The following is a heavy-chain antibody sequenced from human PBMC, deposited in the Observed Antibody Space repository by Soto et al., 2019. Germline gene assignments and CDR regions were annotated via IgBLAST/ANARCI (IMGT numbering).Heavy chain of an antibody. CDR2: IVVGSGNT. CDR3: AAVLALVAAHWDFDY. V-gene: IGHV1-58*01. J-gene: IGHJ4*02. Sequence: QMQLVQSGPEVKKPGTSVKVSCKASGFTFTSSAVQWVRRARGQRLEWIGWIVVGSGNTNYAQKFQERVTITRDMSTSTAYMELSSLRSEDTAVYYCAAVLALVAAHWDFDYWGQGTLVTVSS. D-gene: IGHD2-15*01. CDR1: GFTFTSSA.